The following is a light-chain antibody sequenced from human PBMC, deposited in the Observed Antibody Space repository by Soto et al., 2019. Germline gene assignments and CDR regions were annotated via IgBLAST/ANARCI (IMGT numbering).Light chain of an antibody. V-gene: IGKV3-11*01. Sequence: EIVLKQSPAPLYLSPGERATLSCRASQSVSSYLAWYQQKPGQAPRLLIYDASNRATGIPARFSGGGSGTDFTLTIRSLEPEDFAVYYCQQRSNWPLFTFGPGTKVDIK. J-gene: IGKJ3*01. CDR3: QQRSNWPLFT. CDR2: DAS. CDR1: QSVSSY.